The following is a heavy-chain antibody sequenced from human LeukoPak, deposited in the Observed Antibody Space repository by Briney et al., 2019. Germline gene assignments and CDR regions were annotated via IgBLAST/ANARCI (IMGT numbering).Heavy chain of an antibody. CDR3: ATQDYSNSWFDP. CDR1: GYTLTELS. V-gene: IGHV1-24*01. D-gene: IGHD4-11*01. J-gene: IGHJ5*02. CDR2: FDPEDGET. Sequence: ASVKVSCKVSGYTLTELSMHWVRQAPGKGLEWMGGFDPEDGETIYAQKFQGRVTMTEDTSTDTAYMELSSPRSEDTAVYYCATQDYSNSWFDPWGQGTLVTVSS.